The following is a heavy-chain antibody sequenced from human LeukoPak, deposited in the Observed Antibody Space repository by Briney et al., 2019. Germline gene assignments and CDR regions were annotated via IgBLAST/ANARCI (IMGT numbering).Heavy chain of an antibody. Sequence: ASVKVSCKASGGTFSSYAINWVRQAPGQGLKWMGGIIPIFGTANYAQKFQGRATITADEYTSTAYMELSSLRSEDTAVYYCARVPEYSYGYFDFWGQGTPVTVSS. CDR3: ARVPEYSYGYFDF. D-gene: IGHD6-6*01. CDR1: GGTFSSYA. V-gene: IGHV1-69*13. J-gene: IGHJ4*02. CDR2: IIPIFGTA.